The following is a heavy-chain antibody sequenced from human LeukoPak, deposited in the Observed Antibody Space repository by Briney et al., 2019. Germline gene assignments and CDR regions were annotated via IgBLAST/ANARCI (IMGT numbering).Heavy chain of an antibody. CDR3: ARDSGFGELVTYYFDY. D-gene: IGHD3-10*01. CDR1: GFNFSNYG. CDR2: IWYDGNTK. V-gene: IGHV3-33*01. J-gene: IGHJ4*02. Sequence: GRSLRLSCAASGFNFSNYGMHWVRQVPGTGLERVAVIWYDGNTKYYANYVKGRFTVSRDNSKNTLYLQMNILRPEDTAIYYCARDSGFGELVTYYFDYWGQGTLVTVSS.